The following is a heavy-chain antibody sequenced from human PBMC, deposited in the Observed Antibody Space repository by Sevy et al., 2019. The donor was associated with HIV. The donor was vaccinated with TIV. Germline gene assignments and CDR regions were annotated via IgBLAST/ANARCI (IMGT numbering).Heavy chain of an antibody. Sequence: GGSLRLSCAASGFTFSDHYMDWVRQAPGKGLEWVGRTRNKANSYTTEYAASVKGRFTISRDDSKKSLYLQMNSLKTEDTAVYYCARGRGGEFDYWGQGTLVTVSS. J-gene: IGHJ4*02. CDR3: ARGRGGEFDY. CDR2: TRNKANSYTT. V-gene: IGHV3-72*01. D-gene: IGHD3-16*01. CDR1: GFTFSDHY.